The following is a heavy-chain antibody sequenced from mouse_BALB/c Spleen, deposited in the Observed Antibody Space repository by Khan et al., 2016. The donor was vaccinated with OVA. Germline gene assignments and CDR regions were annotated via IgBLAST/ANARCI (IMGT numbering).Heavy chain of an antibody. J-gene: IGHJ3*01. D-gene: IGHD3-2*02. CDR2: IYPGSGYI. Sequence: QVQLQQPGPELVKPGASVKMSCKASGYTFTDFLIHWLKQRPGQGLEWIGEIYPGSGYIYYNEKFKGQATLTSDKSSNTPYMQLISLTSEDSAVYFCARAGYGGFAHWGQGTLVTVSA. CDR3: ARAGYGGFAH. V-gene: IGHV1-77*01. CDR1: GYTFTDFL.